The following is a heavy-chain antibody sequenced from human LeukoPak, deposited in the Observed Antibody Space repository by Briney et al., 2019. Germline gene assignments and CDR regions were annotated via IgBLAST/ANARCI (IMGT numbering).Heavy chain of an antibody. Sequence: SETLSLTCAVSGGSISSGGYSWSWIRQPPGKGLEWIGYIYHSGSTYYNPSLKSRVTISVDRSKNQFSLKLSSVTAADTAVYYCASAAMSYGDSYDFDYWGQGTRVTVSS. CDR2: IYHSGST. J-gene: IGHJ4*02. V-gene: IGHV4-30-2*01. CDR1: GGSISSGGYS. D-gene: IGHD4-17*01. CDR3: ASAAMSYGDSYDFDY.